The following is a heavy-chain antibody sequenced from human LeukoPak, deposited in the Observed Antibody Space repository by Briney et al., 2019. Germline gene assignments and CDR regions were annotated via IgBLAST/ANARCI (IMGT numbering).Heavy chain of an antibody. CDR3: ARDGQQWSRGYFDY. CDR1: GDSVSIDSAA. D-gene: IGHD6-19*01. J-gene: IGHJ4*02. CDR2: TYYRSKWYN. Sequence: SPTLSLTFAISGDSVSIDSAAWNWIRQSPSRGLEWLGITYYRSKWYNDYAVFVKSRITINPNTSKNQFSLQLNSVIPEDTAVYYCARDGQQWSRGYFDYWGQGTLVTVSS. V-gene: IGHV6-1*01.